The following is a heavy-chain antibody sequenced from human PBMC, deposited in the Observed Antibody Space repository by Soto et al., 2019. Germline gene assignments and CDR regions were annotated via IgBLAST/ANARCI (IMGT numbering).Heavy chain of an antibody. CDR1: GFTFSSYC. Sequence: QVQLVESGGGVVQPGRSLRLSCAASGFTFSSYCMHWVRQAPGKGLEWVAVISDDGSNKYYADSVKGRFTISRDNSKNTLYLQMNSLRAEDTAVYYCAKDQRRLLWFGELPTAYGMDVWGQGTTVTVSS. CDR2: ISDDGSNK. CDR3: AKDQRRLLWFGELPTAYGMDV. D-gene: IGHD3-10*01. J-gene: IGHJ6*02. V-gene: IGHV3-30*18.